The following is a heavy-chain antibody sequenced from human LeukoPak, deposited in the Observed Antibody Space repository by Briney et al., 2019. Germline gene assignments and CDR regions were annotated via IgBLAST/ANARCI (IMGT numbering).Heavy chain of an antibody. CDR3: ARESITGDRDFDY. Sequence: GGSLRLSCAASGFSFSSYSMNWVRQAPGRGLEWISYISSGSRTIFYADSVKGRFTISRDNAKNSFYLLMNSLRADDTAVYYCARESITGDRDFDYWGQGTLITVSS. CDR1: GFSFSSYS. V-gene: IGHV3-48*01. CDR2: ISSGSRTI. D-gene: IGHD7-27*01. J-gene: IGHJ4*02.